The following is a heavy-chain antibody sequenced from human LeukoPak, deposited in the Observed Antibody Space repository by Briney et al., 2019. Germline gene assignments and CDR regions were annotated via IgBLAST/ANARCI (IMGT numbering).Heavy chain of an antibody. CDR3: ARGYDCSGGSCYSFDY. V-gene: IGHV1-69*01. CDR1: GGTFSSYA. D-gene: IGHD2-15*01. Sequence: SVKVSCKXSGGTFSSYAISWVRQAPRQGLEWMGGIIPIFGTANYSQKFQGRVTITADESTSTAYMELSSLRSEDTAVYYCARGYDCSGGSCYSFDYWGQGTLVTVSS. CDR2: IIPIFGTA. J-gene: IGHJ4*02.